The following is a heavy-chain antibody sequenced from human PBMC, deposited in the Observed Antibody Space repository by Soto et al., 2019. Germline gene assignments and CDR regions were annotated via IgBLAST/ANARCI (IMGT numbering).Heavy chain of an antibody. Sequence: QVQLVQSGTEVKKPGASVKVSCQTSGYTFLDFYIHWVRQAPGQGLEWMGLINPTGGGTTYAQQFQGRLNMTRDRTTSTGYMELISLRNEYTAIYYCARDKPFSAGYWGQGTLVT. J-gene: IGHJ4*02. CDR2: INPTGGGT. D-gene: IGHD3-3*02. CDR1: GYTFLDFY. V-gene: IGHV1-46*03. CDR3: ARDKPFSAGY.